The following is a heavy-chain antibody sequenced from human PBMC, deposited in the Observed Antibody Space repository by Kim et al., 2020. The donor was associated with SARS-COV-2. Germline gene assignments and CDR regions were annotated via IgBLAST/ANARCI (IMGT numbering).Heavy chain of an antibody. CDR3: ARNQRYSPYYYYGMDV. CDR1: GYTFTSYA. CDR2: INTNTGNP. J-gene: IGHJ6*02. D-gene: IGHD5-18*01. Sequence: ASVKVSCKASGYTFTSYAMNWVRQAPGQGLEWMGWINTNTGNPTYAQGFTGRFVFSLDTSVSTAYLQISSLKAEDTAVYYCARNQRYSPYYYYGMDVWGQGTTVTVSS. V-gene: IGHV7-4-1*02.